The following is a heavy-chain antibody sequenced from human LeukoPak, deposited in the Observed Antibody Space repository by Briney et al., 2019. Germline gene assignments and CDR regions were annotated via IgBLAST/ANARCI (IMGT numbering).Heavy chain of an antibody. D-gene: IGHD1-1*01. V-gene: IGHV1-2*02. CDR1: GYTFTDYY. Sequence: ASVKVSCKPSGYTFTDYYIHWVRQAPGQGLEWMGWINPSSGGPNYAPKFQGRVTLTRDTSISTTYMELSSLRSDDTAVYYCARGDSEGTHHWGQGTLVTVSS. CDR3: ARGDSEGTHH. J-gene: IGHJ1*01. CDR2: INPSSGGP.